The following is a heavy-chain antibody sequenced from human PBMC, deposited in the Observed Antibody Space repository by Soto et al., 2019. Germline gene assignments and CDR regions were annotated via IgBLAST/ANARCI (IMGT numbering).Heavy chain of an antibody. D-gene: IGHD2-21*02. CDR1: GFTFSTYT. CDR2: ISGSSDYM. V-gene: IGHV3-21*01. CDR3: AREEDHIVVVTEEGRFDY. Sequence: EVQLVESGGGLVKPGGSLRISCTASGFTFSTYTMAWVRQTPGKGLEWVSSISGSSDYMHYSDSVKGRFTISRDNAKNSLYLQMNSLRAEDTAVYYCAREEDHIVVVTEEGRFDYWGQGSPVTVSS. J-gene: IGHJ4*02.